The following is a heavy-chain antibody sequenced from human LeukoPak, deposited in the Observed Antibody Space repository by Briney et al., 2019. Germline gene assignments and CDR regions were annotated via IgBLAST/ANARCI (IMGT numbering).Heavy chain of an antibody. J-gene: IGHJ4*02. CDR3: ARYWSRFDY. CDR1: VHSFSSYY. Sequence: PSETLSLTCTVSVHSFSSYYRSWIRQPPGKGLEWIGYIYYSGTTNYNPSLKSRVTISVDTSKNQFSLKLSSVTAADTAVYFCARYWSRFDYWGQGTLVTVSS. CDR2: IYYSGTT. V-gene: IGHV4-59*08. D-gene: IGHD1-1*01.